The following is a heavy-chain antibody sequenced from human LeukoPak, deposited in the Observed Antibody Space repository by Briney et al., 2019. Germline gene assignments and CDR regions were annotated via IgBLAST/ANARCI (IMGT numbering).Heavy chain of an antibody. D-gene: IGHD2-8*01. Sequence: VASVKVSCKASGGTFSSYAISWVRQAPGQGLEWMGRIIPIFGTANYAQKFQGRVTITTDESTSTAYMELSSLRSDDTAVYYCAPRRYCTNGVCPDFWGKGTLVTVSS. CDR1: GGTFSSYA. CDR3: APRRYCTNGVCPDF. CDR2: IIPIFGTA. J-gene: IGHJ4*02. V-gene: IGHV1-69*05.